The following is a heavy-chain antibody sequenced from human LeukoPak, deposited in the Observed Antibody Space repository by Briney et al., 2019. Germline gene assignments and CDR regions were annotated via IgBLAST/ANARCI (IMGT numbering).Heavy chain of an antibody. CDR1: GGSFSGYY. D-gene: IGHD3-3*01. V-gene: IGHV4-34*01. CDR3: ARGLPNKRITIFGVVITSVFDP. J-gene: IGHJ5*02. CDR2: INHSGST. Sequence: SETLSLTCAVYGGSFSGYYWSWIRQPPGKGLEWIGEINHSGSTNYNPSLKSRVTISVDTSKNQFSLKLSSMTAADTAVYYCARGLPNKRITIFGVVITSVFDPWGQGTLVTVSS.